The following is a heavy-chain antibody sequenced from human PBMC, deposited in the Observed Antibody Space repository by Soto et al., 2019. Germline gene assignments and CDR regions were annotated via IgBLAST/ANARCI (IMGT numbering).Heavy chain of an antibody. Sequence: QVQLVESGGGVVQPGRSLRLSCAASGFTFSSYGMHWVRQAPGKGLEWVAGIWYDGSNKYYADSVKGRFTISRDNSKNTLYLQMNSLRAEDTAVYYCARDALAYCGGDCYPGYFDYWGQGTLVTVSS. V-gene: IGHV3-33*01. D-gene: IGHD2-21*02. CDR1: GFTFSSYG. CDR2: IWYDGSNK. CDR3: ARDALAYCGGDCYPGYFDY. J-gene: IGHJ4*02.